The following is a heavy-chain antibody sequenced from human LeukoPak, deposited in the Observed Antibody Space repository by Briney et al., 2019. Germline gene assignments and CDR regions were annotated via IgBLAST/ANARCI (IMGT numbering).Heavy chain of an antibody. D-gene: IGHD3-16*02. CDR3: ARGVGYYDYVWGSYRYSDNNWFDP. J-gene: IGHJ5*02. Sequence: SETLSLTCTVSGGSISSYYWSWIRQPPGKGLEWIGYISYSGNTNYNPSLKSRVTISVDTSKNQFSLKLSSVTAADTAVYYCARGVGYYDYVWGSYRYSDNNWFDPWGQGTLVTVSS. CDR2: ISYSGNT. V-gene: IGHV4-59*12. CDR1: GGSISSYY.